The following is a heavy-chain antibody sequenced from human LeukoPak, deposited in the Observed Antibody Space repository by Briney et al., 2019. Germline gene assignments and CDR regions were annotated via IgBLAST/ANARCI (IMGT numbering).Heavy chain of an antibody. J-gene: IGHJ4*02. D-gene: IGHD3-22*01. Sequence: GRSLRLSCAASGFTFDDYAMHWVRQAPGKGLEWVSGISWNSGSIGHADSVKGRFTISRDNAKNSLYLQMNSLRAEDTALYYCAKGGDDSSGYYRLAYFDYWGQGTLVTVSS. CDR3: AKGGDDSSGYYRLAYFDY. CDR2: ISWNSGSI. V-gene: IGHV3-9*01. CDR1: GFTFDDYA.